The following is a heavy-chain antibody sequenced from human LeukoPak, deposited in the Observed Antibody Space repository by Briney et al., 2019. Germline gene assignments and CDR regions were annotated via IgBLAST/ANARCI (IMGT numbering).Heavy chain of an antibody. CDR1: GGSVSTSY. V-gene: IGHV4-59*02. J-gene: IGHJ6*02. Sequence: PSGTLSLTCNVSGGSVSTSYWSWIRQPPGKGLEWIGYIYYTGNTNYNPSLKSRVTISVDTSKSQFSLRLSSVTAADTAVYYCARGPFQYYGMDVWGQGATVTVSS. CDR2: IYYTGNT. CDR3: ARGPFQYYGMDV.